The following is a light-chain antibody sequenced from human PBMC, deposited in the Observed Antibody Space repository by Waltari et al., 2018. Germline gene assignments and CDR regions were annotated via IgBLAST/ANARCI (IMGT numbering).Light chain of an antibody. CDR2: AAS. J-gene: IGKJ5*01. Sequence: QMTQSPSSLSASVGDRVTIACRASQSISTYLNWYRHKPGKAPELLIFAASSLQSGVPSRFSGSGSGTDFTLTISSLQAEDFATYYCQQSYTPPPTFGQGTRLDI. CDR3: QQSYTPPPT. CDR1: QSISTY. V-gene: IGKV1-39*01.